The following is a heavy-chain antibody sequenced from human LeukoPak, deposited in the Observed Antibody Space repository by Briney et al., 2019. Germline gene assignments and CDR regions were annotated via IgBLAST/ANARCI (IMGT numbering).Heavy chain of an antibody. V-gene: IGHV5-51*01. CDR2: IYPGDSDT. D-gene: IGHD2-15*01. CDR3: ARRYCGGDSCYSGAFDI. Sequence: GESPKISCKGSGYSFTSYWIGWVRQMPGKGLEWMGIIYPGDSDTRYSPSFQGQVTISADKSISTAYLQWSSLKASDTAMYYCARRYCGGDSCYSGAFDIWGQGTMVTVS. J-gene: IGHJ3*02. CDR1: GYSFTSYW.